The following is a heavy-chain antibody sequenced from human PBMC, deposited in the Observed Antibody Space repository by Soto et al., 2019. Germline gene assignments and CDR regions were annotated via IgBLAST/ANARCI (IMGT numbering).Heavy chain of an antibody. CDR1: GGSFSGYY. CDR2: INHSGST. J-gene: IGHJ4*01. CDR3: ARRPRGGRYCSGGSCSRINNFDY. V-gene: IGHV4-34*01. Sequence: QVQLQQWGAGLLKPSETLSLTCAVYGGSFSGYYWSWIRQPPGKGLEWIGEINHSGSTNYNPSLKRRVTISVDTAKNQFSLKLSSGTAAGTAVYNCARRPRGGRYCSGGSCSRINNFDYWGQGTLVTVSS. D-gene: IGHD2-15*01.